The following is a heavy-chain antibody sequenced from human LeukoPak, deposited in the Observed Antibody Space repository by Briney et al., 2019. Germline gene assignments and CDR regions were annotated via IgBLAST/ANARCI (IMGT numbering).Heavy chain of an antibody. CDR3: ARDLSHSGSYPRGAFDI. J-gene: IGHJ3*02. V-gene: IGHV3-53*01. CDR1: GFTFSSYG. Sequence: GGSLRLSCAASGFTFSSYGMHWVRQAPGKGLEWVSVIYSGGSTYYADSVKGRFTISRDNSKNTLYLQMNSLRAEDTAVYYCARDLSHSGSYPRGAFDIWGQGTMVTVSS. D-gene: IGHD1-26*01. CDR2: IYSGGST.